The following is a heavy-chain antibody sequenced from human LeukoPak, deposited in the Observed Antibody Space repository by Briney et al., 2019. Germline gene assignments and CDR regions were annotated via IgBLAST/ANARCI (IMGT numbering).Heavy chain of an antibody. Sequence: GGSLRLSCAASGFTFSSYGIHWVRQAPGKGLEWVAFIRYDGSNKYYADSVKGRFTISRDNSKNTLYLQMNSLRAEDTAVYYCARGSGTYYNMPPDYWGQGTLVTVSS. J-gene: IGHJ4*02. D-gene: IGHD3-10*01. CDR2: IRYDGSNK. V-gene: IGHV3-30*02. CDR3: ARGSGTYYNMPPDY. CDR1: GFTFSSYG.